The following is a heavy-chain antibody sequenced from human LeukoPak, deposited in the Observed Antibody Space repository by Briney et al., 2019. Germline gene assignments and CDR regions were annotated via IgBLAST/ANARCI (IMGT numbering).Heavy chain of an antibody. Sequence: GGSLRLSCAASGFTFSDYEINWVRQAPGKGLEWVSCISTSGSTTYHADSVKGRFTISRDNAKNSLFLQMNTLTVEDTAVYYCARGALHVFDYWGQGTPVTVSS. D-gene: IGHD3-10*02. V-gene: IGHV3-48*03. CDR3: ARGALHVFDY. CDR1: GFTFSDYE. CDR2: ISTSGSTT. J-gene: IGHJ4*02.